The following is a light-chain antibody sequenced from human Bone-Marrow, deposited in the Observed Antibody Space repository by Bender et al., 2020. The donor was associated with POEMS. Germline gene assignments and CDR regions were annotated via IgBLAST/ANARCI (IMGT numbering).Light chain of an antibody. V-gene: IGLV1-36*01. CDR3: AAWDDSLSGLV. CDR1: SSNIGNNA. J-gene: IGLJ2*01. Sequence: QSVVTQPPSLSEAPRQRVTISCSGSSSNIGNNAVNWYQELPGKAPKLLIYYDDLLTPGVSDRFSASKSGTSASLAISELQSEDEALYYCAAWDDSLSGLVFAGGTKLTVL. CDR2: YDD.